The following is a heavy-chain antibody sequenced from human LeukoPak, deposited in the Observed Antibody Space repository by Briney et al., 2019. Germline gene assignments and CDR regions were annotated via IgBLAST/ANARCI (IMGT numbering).Heavy chain of an antibody. V-gene: IGHV4-39*01. CDR3: ARHSETFSVPDV. J-gene: IGHJ6*02. D-gene: IGHD3-16*01. CDR1: GGSISSSTYY. CDR2: IYYSGST. Sequence: ASETLTLTCTVSGGSISSSTYYWGWIRQPPGKGLEWIGSIYYSGSTYYNPSLKSRVIISVDTSKNQFSLKLTSVTAADTAVYYCARHSETFSVPDVWGQGTTVTVSS.